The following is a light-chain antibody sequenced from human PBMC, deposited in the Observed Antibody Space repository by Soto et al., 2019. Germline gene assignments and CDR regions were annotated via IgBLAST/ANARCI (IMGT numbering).Light chain of an antibody. Sequence: QSALTQPPSASGSPGQSVTISCTGTKNDIGVYDFVSWYQHHPGKAHRLIIYEVVQRPSGVPDRFSGSKSGNTASLTVSGLHAADEADYFCKSYAGSNTYVFGGGTKLTVL. J-gene: IGLJ2*01. CDR1: KNDIGVYDF. CDR2: EVV. CDR3: KSYAGSNTYV. V-gene: IGLV2-8*01.